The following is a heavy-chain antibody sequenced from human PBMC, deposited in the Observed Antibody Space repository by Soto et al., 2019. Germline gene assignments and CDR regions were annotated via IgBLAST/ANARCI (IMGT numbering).Heavy chain of an antibody. Sequence: GGSLRLSCAASGFTFSSYEMNWVRQGPGEGLEWVSYISSSGSTIYYADSVKGRFTISRDNAKNSLYLQMNSLRAEDTAVYYCARGVRYFDRSSKYYFDYWGQGTLVTVSS. D-gene: IGHD3-9*01. V-gene: IGHV3-48*03. CDR2: ISSSGSTI. J-gene: IGHJ4*02. CDR1: GFTFSSYE. CDR3: ARGVRYFDRSSKYYFDY.